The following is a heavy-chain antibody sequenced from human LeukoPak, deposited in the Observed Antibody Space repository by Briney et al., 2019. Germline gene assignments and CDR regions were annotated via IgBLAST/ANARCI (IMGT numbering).Heavy chain of an antibody. Sequence: GGSLRLSCAASGFTFSSYAMSWVRQAPGKGLEWVSVIYSGGSTYYADSVKGRFTISRDNSKNTLYLQMNSLRAEDTAVYYCARGNYGDYVGYWGQGTLVTVSS. CDR1: GFTFSSYA. CDR2: IYSGGST. CDR3: ARGNYGDYVGY. J-gene: IGHJ4*02. D-gene: IGHD4-17*01. V-gene: IGHV3-53*01.